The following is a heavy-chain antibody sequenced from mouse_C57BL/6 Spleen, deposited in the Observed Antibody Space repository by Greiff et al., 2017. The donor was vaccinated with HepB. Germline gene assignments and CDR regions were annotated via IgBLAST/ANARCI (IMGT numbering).Heavy chain of an antibody. CDR3: ARHRTVVGNAMDY. J-gene: IGHJ4*01. CDR2: INSDGGST. Sequence: EVKVEESGGGLVQPGESLKLSCESNEYEFPSHDMSWVRKTPEKRLELVAAINSDGGSTYYPDTMERRFIISRDNTKKTLYLQMSSLRSEDTALYYCARHRTVVGNAMDYWGQGTSVTVSS. V-gene: IGHV5-2*03. CDR1: EYEFPSHD. D-gene: IGHD1-1*01.